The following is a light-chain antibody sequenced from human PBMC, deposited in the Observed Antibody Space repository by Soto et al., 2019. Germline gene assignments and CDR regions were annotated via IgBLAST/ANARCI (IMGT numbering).Light chain of an antibody. J-gene: IGKJ4*01. V-gene: IGKV1-12*01. CDR3: QQADSFPLT. CDR1: QSIYKW. CDR2: AES. Sequence: DIQLTQYPSSVSASIGDRVTISCRASQSIYKWLVWYQQKPGKAPKLLIYAESSRQSGVPSRFSGSGYGTEFTLTISSLQPEDSATYYCQQADSFPLTFGGGTELAI.